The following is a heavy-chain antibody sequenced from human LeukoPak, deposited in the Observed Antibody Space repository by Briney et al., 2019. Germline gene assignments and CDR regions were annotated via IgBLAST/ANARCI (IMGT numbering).Heavy chain of an antibody. CDR1: SGSITNYY. V-gene: IGHV4-59*01. D-gene: IGHD6-13*01. CDR2: IYYSGST. CDR3: ARSIAAAGIGDAFDI. J-gene: IGHJ3*02. Sequence: SETLSLTCTVSSGSITNYYWSWIRQPPGKGLEWIGYIYYSGSTNYNPSLKSRVTISVDTSKNQFSLKLSSVTAADTAVYYCARSIAAAGIGDAFDIWGQGTMVTVSS.